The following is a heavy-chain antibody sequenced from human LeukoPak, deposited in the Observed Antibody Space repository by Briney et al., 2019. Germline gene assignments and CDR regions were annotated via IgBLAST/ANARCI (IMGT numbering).Heavy chain of an antibody. CDR1: GFTVSFNY. CDR3: AKSSIYYDSSGYYVGEKYYFDY. D-gene: IGHD3-22*01. CDR2: IYSGGST. Sequence: GGSLRLSCAASGFTVSFNYMSWVRQAPGKGLEWISVIYSGGSTYYADSVKGRFTISRDDSKNTLYLQMNSLRAEDTAVYYCAKSSIYYDSSGYYVGEKYYFDYWGQGTLVTVSS. V-gene: IGHV3-53*01. J-gene: IGHJ4*02.